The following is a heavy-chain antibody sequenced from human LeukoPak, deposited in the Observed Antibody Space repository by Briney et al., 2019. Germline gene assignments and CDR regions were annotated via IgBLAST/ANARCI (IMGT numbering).Heavy chain of an antibody. J-gene: IGHJ4*02. Sequence: GGSLRLSCAASGFTVSNYWMHWVRQAPGKGLVWVSRINSDGTNTTYADSVKGRFTISRDIPKNALYLQMNSLRAEDTAVYYCARHPGGSTSYYFDYWGQGTLVTVSS. D-gene: IGHD2/OR15-2a*01. CDR2: INSDGTNT. CDR1: GFTVSNYW. CDR3: ARHPGGSTSYYFDY. V-gene: IGHV3-74*01.